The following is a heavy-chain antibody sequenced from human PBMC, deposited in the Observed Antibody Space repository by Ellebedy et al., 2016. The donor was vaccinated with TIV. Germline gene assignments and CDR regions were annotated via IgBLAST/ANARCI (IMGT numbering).Heavy chain of an antibody. V-gene: IGHV3-33*01. CDR1: GFTCSNYG. Sequence: GESLKISXAASGFTCSNYGMHWVRQAPGKGLEWVAVIWYDGSNKYYADSVKGRFTIPRDNSKNTLYLQMNTPRAEDTAVYYCAREKTGYCGITSCYVYGMDVWGQGTTVTVSS. CDR3: AREKTGYCGITSCYVYGMDV. CDR2: IWYDGSNK. D-gene: IGHD2-2*01. J-gene: IGHJ6*02.